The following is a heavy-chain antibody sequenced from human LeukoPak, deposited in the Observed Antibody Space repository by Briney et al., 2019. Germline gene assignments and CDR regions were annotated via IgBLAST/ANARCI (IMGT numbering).Heavy chain of an antibody. CDR1: GGSISSGDSY. CDR3: ASRGGSSAYYYIAY. J-gene: IGHJ4*02. D-gene: IGHD3-22*01. V-gene: IGHV4-30-4*01. CDR2: IYYGST. Sequence: TLSLTCNVSGGSISSGDSYWSWIRQPPGKGLEWIGYIYYGSTYYNPSLKSRVTISVDTSKNQFSLKLSSVTAADTAVYFCASRGGSSAYYYIAYWGQGTLVTVSS.